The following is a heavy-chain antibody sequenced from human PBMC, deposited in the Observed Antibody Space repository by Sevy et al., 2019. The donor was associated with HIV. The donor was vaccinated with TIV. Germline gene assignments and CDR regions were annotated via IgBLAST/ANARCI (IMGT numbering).Heavy chain of an antibody. J-gene: IGHJ4*02. CDR1: GYTLTELS. D-gene: IGHD6-13*01. Sequence: ASVKVPCKVSGYTLTELSMHWVRQAPGKGLEWMGGFDPEDGETIYAQKFQGRVTMTEDTSTDTAYMELSSLRSEDTAVYYCSTGLFWLKTQQLVTSGQFDYWAQGTLVTVSS. CDR2: FDPEDGET. V-gene: IGHV1-24*01. CDR3: STGLFWLKTQQLVTSGQFDY.